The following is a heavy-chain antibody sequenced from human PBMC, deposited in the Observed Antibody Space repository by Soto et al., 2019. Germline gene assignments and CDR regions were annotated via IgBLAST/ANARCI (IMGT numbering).Heavy chain of an antibody. D-gene: IGHD3-22*01. CDR2: ISGSGGST. V-gene: IGHV3-23*01. J-gene: IGHJ4*02. Sequence: GGSLRLSCAASGFTFSSYAMSWACQAPGRGLEWVSAISGSGGSTYYADSVKGRFTISRDNSKNTLYLQMSSLRAEDTAVYYCVKEVSYDSSGSRGYFDYWGQRTLVTVSS. CDR1: GFTFSSYA. CDR3: VKEVSYDSSGSRGYFDY.